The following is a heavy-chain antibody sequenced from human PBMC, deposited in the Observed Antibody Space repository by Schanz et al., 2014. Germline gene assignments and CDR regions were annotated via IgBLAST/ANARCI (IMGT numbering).Heavy chain of an antibody. V-gene: IGHV3-21*06. CDR1: GFPFSYYT. Sequence: EVQLVESGGGLVQPGGSLRLSCAASGFPFSYYTMNWVRQAPGKGLEWVSSITSTSRYIYYADSLKGRFTISRDNAKSSLHLQMNSLRADDTAVYYCARDGVAATTDFEYWGQGALVTVSS. CDR3: ARDGVAATTDFEY. J-gene: IGHJ4*02. CDR2: ITSTSRYI. D-gene: IGHD1-1*01.